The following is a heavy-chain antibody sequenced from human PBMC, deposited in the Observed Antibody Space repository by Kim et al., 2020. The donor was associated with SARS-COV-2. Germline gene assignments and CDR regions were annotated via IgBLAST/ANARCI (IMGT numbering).Heavy chain of an antibody. J-gene: IGHJ4*02. CDR3: SSGYDYSY. Sequence: YSGSTYSNPSLKSRVTISVDTSKNQFPLKLSSVTAADTAVYYCSSGYDYSYWGQGTLVTVSS. CDR2: YSGST. D-gene: IGHD5-12*01. V-gene: IGHV4-39*01.